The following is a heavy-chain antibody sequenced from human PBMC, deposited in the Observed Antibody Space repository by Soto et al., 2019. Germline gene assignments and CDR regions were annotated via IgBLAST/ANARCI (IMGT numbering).Heavy chain of an antibody. Sequence: GGSLRLSCAASGFTFSSYGMHWVRQAPGKGLEWVAVIWYDGSNKYYADSVKGRFTISRDNSKNTLYLQMNSLRAEDTAVYYCASRSGWSGFDYWGQGTLVTVSS. CDR2: IWYDGSNK. J-gene: IGHJ4*02. V-gene: IGHV3-33*01. D-gene: IGHD6-19*01. CDR3: ASRSGWSGFDY. CDR1: GFTFSSYG.